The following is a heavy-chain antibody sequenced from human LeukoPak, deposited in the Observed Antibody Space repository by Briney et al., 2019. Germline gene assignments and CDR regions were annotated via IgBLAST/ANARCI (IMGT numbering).Heavy chain of an antibody. CDR1: GGSFSGYY. V-gene: IGHV4-34*01. CDR3: ARGLDCSSTSCPIYYFDY. Sequence: SETLSLTCAVYGGSFSGYYWGWIRQPPGKGLEWIGEINHSGSTNYNPSLKSRVTISVDTSKNQFSLKLSSVTAADTAVYYCARGLDCSSTSCPIYYFDYWGQGTLVTVSS. D-gene: IGHD2-2*01. CDR2: INHSGST. J-gene: IGHJ4*02.